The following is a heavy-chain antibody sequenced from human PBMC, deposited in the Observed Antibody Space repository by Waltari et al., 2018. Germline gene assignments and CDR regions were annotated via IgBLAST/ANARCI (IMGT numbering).Heavy chain of an antibody. V-gene: IGHV5-51*01. J-gene: IGHJ4*02. Sequence: VQLVQSGAEVTKTGESLTLSCKTSGHSFSPHYIPWVRQAPGKGLKGVGLIYPAYSASTISPAFQGQVSISVDKSTNTTFLQWRSLKASDTAMYYCASGYYSRPIDSWGQGTLVSVSS. CDR2: IYPAYSAS. CDR1: GHSFSPHY. CDR3: ASGYYSRPIDS. D-gene: IGHD2-21*01.